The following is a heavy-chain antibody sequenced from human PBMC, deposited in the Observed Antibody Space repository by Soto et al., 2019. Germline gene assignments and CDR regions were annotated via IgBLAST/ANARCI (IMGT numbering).Heavy chain of an antibody. CDR1: GFTFDDYG. CDR2: INWNGGST. V-gene: IGHV3-20*01. Sequence: PGGSPRLSCAASGFTFDDYGMSWVRQAPGKGLEWVSGINWNGGSTGYADSVKGRFTISRDNAKNSLYLQMNSLRAEDTALYHCARAHKSSIAVAGTTPAFDIWGQGTMVTVSS. CDR3: ARAHKSSIAVAGTTPAFDI. D-gene: IGHD6-19*01. J-gene: IGHJ3*02.